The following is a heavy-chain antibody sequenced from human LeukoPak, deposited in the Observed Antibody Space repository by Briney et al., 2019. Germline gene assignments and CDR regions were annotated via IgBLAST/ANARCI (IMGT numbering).Heavy chain of an antibody. CDR1: GFTFSSYG. D-gene: IGHD2-2*01. CDR2: ISYDGSNK. J-gene: IGHJ4*02. CDR3: VKARGYCSTSSCFLEY. V-gene: IGHV3-30*18. Sequence: PGRSLRLSCAASGFTFSSYGMHWVRQAPGKGLEWVAVISYDGSNKYYADSVKGRFTISRDNSKNTVFLQVSSLSAEDSAVYYCVKARGYCSTSSCFLEYWGQGTLVTVSS.